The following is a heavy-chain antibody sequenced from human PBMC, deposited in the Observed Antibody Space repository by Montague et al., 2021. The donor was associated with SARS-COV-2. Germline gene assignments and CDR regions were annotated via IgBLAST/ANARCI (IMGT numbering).Heavy chain of an antibody. V-gene: IGHV4-61*09. CDR2: IYSTVIT. CDR3: ARDPYDYGWFDP. J-gene: IGHJ5*02. CDR1: GGSISSASYY. D-gene: IGHD4-17*01. Sequence: TLSLTCTVSGGSISSASYYWSWIRQPAGKGLEWNGHIYSTVITNYNPSLKSRVTISVDLSKNQFSLKMTSVTAADTAVYYCARDPYDYGWFDPWGQGTLVTVSS.